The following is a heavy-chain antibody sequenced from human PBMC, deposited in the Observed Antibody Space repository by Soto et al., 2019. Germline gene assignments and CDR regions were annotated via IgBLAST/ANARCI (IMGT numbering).Heavy chain of an antibody. Sequence: QLQLQESGPGLVRPSGTLSLTCAVSGGFTSTKNGWGWVRQPPGKGLEWIGDAYHSGSTEYNPSIKSRVSISVDKSKNQISLKLTSATAADTAVYYCARSPPSSYYGGSGTFDYWGQGTLVTVSS. CDR2: AYHSGST. J-gene: IGHJ4*02. CDR1: GGFTSTKNG. V-gene: IGHV4-4*02. D-gene: IGHD3-10*01. CDR3: ARSPPSSYYGGSGTFDY.